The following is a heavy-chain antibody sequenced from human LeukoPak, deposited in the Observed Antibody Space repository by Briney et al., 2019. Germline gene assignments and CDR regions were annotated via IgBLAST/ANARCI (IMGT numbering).Heavy chain of an antibody. Sequence: TGGSLRLSCAASGFTLSSYAMSWVRQAPGKGLEWVSAISGSGGSTYYADSVKGRFTISRDNSKNTLYLQMNSLRAEDTAVYYCAKDGAFGGVIVLSRFDYWGQGTLVTVSS. V-gene: IGHV3-23*01. J-gene: IGHJ4*02. CDR3: AKDGAFGGVIVLSRFDY. CDR2: ISGSGGST. CDR1: GFTLSSYA. D-gene: IGHD3-16*02.